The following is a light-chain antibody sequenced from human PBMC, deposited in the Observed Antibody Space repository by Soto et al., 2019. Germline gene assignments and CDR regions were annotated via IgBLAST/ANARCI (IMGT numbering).Light chain of an antibody. J-gene: IGLJ2*01. CDR3: SSYTSSSVVI. CDR2: DVS. Sequence: QSVLTQPASVSGSPGQSITISCTGTSSDIGDYKYVSWYKQHPGKAPKLMIYDVSNRPSGVSNRFSGSKSGNTASLTISGLQAEDEADYYCSSYTSSSVVIFGGGTKLTVL. V-gene: IGLV2-14*03. CDR1: SSDIGDYKY.